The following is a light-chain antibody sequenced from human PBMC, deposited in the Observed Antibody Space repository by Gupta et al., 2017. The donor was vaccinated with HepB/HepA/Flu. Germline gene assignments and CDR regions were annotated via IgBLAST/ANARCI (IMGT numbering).Light chain of an antibody. V-gene: IGKV4-1*01. Sequence: VVMVPSPASLAVSLGDRATINCKSSQSVLFSSDNNNYLAWYQQKPGQPPKLLIFWASTRKSGVPDRFSGSGSGTDFTLTISSLQAEDVAVYCCQQYYRTPWTFGQGTKVEIK. CDR3: QQYYRTPWT. CDR1: QSVLFSSDNNNY. J-gene: IGKJ1*01. CDR2: WAS.